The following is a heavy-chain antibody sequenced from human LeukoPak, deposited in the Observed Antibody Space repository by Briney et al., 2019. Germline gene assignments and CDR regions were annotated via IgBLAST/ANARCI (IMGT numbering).Heavy chain of an antibody. J-gene: IGHJ5*02. CDR2: INHSGST. V-gene: IGHV4-34*01. D-gene: IGHD3-3*01. Sequence: SETLSLTCAVYGGSFSGYYWSWIRQPPGKGLEWIGEINHSGSTNYNPSLKSRVTISVDTSKNQFSLKLSSVTAADTAVYYCARQRRYDFWSGYQYNWFDPWGQGTLVTVSS. CDR3: ARQRRYDFWSGYQYNWFDP. CDR1: GGSFSGYY.